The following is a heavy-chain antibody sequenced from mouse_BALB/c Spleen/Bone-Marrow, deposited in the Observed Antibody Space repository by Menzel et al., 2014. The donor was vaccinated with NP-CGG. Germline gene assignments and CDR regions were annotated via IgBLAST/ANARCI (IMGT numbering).Heavy chain of an antibody. Sequence: QVQLKESGAELAKPGASVKMSCKASGYTFTSYWMHWVKQRPGQGLEWIGYIYPSTGYTEHNQKSKDKAIMTADKSSSTAYMQLSSLTSEDSAVYYCARDDYAYWGQGTLATVSA. J-gene: IGHJ3*01. V-gene: IGHV1-7*01. CDR1: GYTFTSYW. D-gene: IGHD2-4*01. CDR3: ARDDYAY. CDR2: IYPSTGYT.